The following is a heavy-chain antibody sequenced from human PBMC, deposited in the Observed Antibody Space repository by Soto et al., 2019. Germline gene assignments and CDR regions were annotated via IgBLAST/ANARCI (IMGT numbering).Heavy chain of an antibody. V-gene: IGHV3-30*18. J-gene: IGHJ6*02. CDR3: AKARIVMIRGVMNYYGMDV. CDR1: GFTFSNYG. D-gene: IGHD3-10*01. CDR2: ILYDGSDK. Sequence: QVQLVESGGGVVQPGRSLRLSCAASGFTFSNYGMHWVRQAPGKGLEWVAFILYDGSDKYFADSVKGRFTISRDNSKNTLDLQMNSLRAEDTAVYYWAKARIVMIRGVMNYYGMDVWGQGTTVTVSS.